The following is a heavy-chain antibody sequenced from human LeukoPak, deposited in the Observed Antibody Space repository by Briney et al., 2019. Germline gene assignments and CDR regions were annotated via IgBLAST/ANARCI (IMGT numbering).Heavy chain of an antibody. J-gene: IGHJ6*02. CDR2: TYYRGST. Sequence: SETLSLTCTVSGGSISSGDYYWSWIRQPPGKGLEWIGYTYYRGSTHYNPSLKSRVTISVDTPKNQFSLKLSSVTAADTAVYYCARDPRYCSGGSCYNYYYYGMDVWGQGTTVTVSS. D-gene: IGHD2-15*01. CDR1: GGSISSGDYY. V-gene: IGHV4-30-4*01. CDR3: ARDPRYCSGGSCYNYYYYGMDV.